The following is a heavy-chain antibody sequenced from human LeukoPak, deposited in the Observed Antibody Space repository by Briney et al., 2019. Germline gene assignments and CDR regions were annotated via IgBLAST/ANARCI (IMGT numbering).Heavy chain of an antibody. CDR2: IYYSGST. V-gene: IGHV4-39*07. CDR1: GGSISSSSYY. J-gene: IGHJ3*02. Sequence: SETLSLTCTVSGGSISSSSYYWGWIRQPPGKGLEWIGSIYYSGSTYYNPSLKSRVTISVDTSKNQFSLKLSSVTAADTAVYYCARPSGYRVDAFDIWGQGTMVTVSS. D-gene: IGHD5-18*01. CDR3: ARPSGYRVDAFDI.